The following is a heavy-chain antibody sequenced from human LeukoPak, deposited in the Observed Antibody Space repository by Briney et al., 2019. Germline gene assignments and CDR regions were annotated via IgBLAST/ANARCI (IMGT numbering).Heavy chain of an antibody. CDR1: GITLSNYG. CDR2: ISGSGGGT. J-gene: IGHJ4*02. CDR3: AKRGVVIRVILVGFHKEAYYFDS. Sequence: GGSLRLSCAVSGITLSNYGMSWVRQAPGKGLEWVAGISGSGGGTNYADSVKGRFTISRDNSKHTLYLQMNSLRAEDTAVYFCAKRGVVIRVILVGFHKEAYYFDSWGQGALVTVSS. V-gene: IGHV3-23*01. D-gene: IGHD3-22*01.